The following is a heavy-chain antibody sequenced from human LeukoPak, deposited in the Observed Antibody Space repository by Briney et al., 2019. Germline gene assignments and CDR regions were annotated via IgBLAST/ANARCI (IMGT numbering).Heavy chain of an antibody. Sequence: GGSLRLSCAASGFTFSSYWMTWVRQAPGKGLEWVANIKQDESEKYYVDSVKGRFTISRDNAKNSLYLQMNSLRVEDTAVSYCASAAATHQWAIDIWGQGTMVTVSS. V-gene: IGHV3-7*01. CDR3: ASAAATHQWAIDI. D-gene: IGHD6-13*01. CDR2: IKQDESEK. J-gene: IGHJ3*02. CDR1: GFTFSSYW.